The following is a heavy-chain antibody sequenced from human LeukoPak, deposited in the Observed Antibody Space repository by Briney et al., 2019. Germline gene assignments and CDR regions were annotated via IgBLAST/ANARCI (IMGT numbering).Heavy chain of an antibody. V-gene: IGHV4-61*02. D-gene: IGHD3-3*01. Sequence: SETLSLTCTVSGGSISSGSYYWSWIRQPAGKGLEWIGRIYTSGSTNYNPSLKSRVTISVDTSKNQFSLKLSSVTAADTAVYYCARGFYDFWSGRRGGYFDYWGQGTLVTVSS. CDR2: IYTSGST. CDR3: ARGFYDFWSGRRGGYFDY. J-gene: IGHJ4*02. CDR1: GGSISSGSYY.